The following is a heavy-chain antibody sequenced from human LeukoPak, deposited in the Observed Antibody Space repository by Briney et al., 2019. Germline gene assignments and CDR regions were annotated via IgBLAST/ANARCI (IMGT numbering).Heavy chain of an antibody. Sequence: GGSLRLSCAASGFTFSSYEMNWVRQAPGKGLEWVSYISSSGSTIYYADSVKGRFTISRDNAKNSLYLQMNSLRAEDTAVYYCAREVMYYYGSGSFWGQGTLVTVSS. CDR3: AREVMYYYGSGSF. J-gene: IGHJ4*02. D-gene: IGHD3-10*01. CDR1: GFTFSSYE. V-gene: IGHV3-48*03. CDR2: ISSSGSTI.